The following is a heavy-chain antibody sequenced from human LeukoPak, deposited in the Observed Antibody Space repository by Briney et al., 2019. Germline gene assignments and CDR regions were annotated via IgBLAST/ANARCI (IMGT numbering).Heavy chain of an antibody. V-gene: IGHV4-39*07. J-gene: IGHJ4*02. CDR3: ARGKGYCSSTSCSFDY. CDR1: GGSISSSNYY. Sequence: SETLSLTCTVSGGSISSSNYYWGWIRQPPGRGLEWIGSIFYSGNNYYNPSLKTRVTISVDTSKNQFSLKLSSVTAADTAVYYCARGKGYCSSTSCSFDYWGQGTLVTVSP. D-gene: IGHD2-2*01. CDR2: IFYSGNN.